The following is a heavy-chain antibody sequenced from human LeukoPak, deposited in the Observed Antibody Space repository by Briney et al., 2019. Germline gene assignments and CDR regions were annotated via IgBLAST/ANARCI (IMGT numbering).Heavy chain of an antibody. CDR1: GGSFSGYY. V-gene: IGHV4-34*01. D-gene: IGHD2-2*01. CDR2: INHSGST. CDR3: AREPAAKVYYYYYYMDV. J-gene: IGHJ6*03. Sequence: KPSETLSLTCAVYGGSFSGYYWSWIRQPPGKGLEWIGEINHSGSTNYNPSLKSRVTISVDTSKNQSSLKLSSVTAADTAVYYCAREPAAKVYYYYYYMDVWGKGTTVTVSS.